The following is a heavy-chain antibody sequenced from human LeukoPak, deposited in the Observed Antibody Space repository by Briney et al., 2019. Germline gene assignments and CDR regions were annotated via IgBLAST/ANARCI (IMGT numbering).Heavy chain of an antibody. CDR3: ARDLGLAFDP. J-gene: IGHJ5*02. CDR1: GGTFSSYA. Sequence: GASVKVSFKASGGTFSSYAISWVRQAPGQGLEWMGGIIPIFGTANYAQKFQGRVTITTDESTSTAYMELSSLRSEDTAVYYCARDLGLAFDPWGQGTLVTVS. CDR2: IIPIFGTA. D-gene: IGHD2-21*01. V-gene: IGHV1-69*05.